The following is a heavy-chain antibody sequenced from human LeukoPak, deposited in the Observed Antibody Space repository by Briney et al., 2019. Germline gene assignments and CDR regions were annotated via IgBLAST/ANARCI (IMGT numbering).Heavy chain of an antibody. D-gene: IGHD5-12*01. CDR3: AGDWGEWLRRNDAFDI. CDR1: GFTFSSYA. Sequence: GGSLRLSCAASGFTFSSYAMSWFRQAPGKGLEWVGFIRSKAYGGTTEYAASVKGRFTISRDNSKNTLYLQMNSLRAEDTAVYYCAGDWGEWLRRNDAFDIWGQGTMVTVSS. V-gene: IGHV3-49*03. CDR2: IRSKAYGGTT. J-gene: IGHJ3*02.